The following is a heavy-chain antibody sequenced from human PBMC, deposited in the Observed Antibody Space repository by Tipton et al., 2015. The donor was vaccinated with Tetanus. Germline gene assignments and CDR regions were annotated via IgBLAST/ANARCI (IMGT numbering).Heavy chain of an antibody. CDR3: ARLLTIAVAPTGWFDP. Sequence: GAEVKKPGESLKISCKGSGYSFTSYWIGWVRQMPGKGLEWMGIIYPGDSDTRYSPSFQGRVTISADKSISTPYLQWSSLKASDTAMYYCARLLTIAVAPTGWFDPWGQGTLVTVSS. CDR2: IYPGDSDT. J-gene: IGHJ5*02. CDR1: GYSFTSYW. V-gene: IGHV5-51*01. D-gene: IGHD6-19*01.